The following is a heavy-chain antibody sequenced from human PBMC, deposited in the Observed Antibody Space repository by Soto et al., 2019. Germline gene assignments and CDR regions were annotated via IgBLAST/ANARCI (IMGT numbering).Heavy chain of an antibody. D-gene: IGHD3-22*01. Sequence: PGGSLRLSCAASGFTFSSYSMNWVRQAPGKGLEWVSYISSSSTIYYADSVKGRFTISRDNAKNSLYLQMNSLRDEDTAVYYCARDLPYYDSSGYYYDFDYWGQGTLVTVSS. CDR2: ISSSSTI. CDR3: ARDLPYYDSSGYYYDFDY. J-gene: IGHJ4*02. CDR1: GFTFSSYS. V-gene: IGHV3-48*02.